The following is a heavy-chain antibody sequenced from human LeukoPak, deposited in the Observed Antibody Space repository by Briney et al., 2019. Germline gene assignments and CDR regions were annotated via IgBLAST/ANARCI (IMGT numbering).Heavy chain of an antibody. CDR2: IKQDESEK. V-gene: IGHV3-7*01. D-gene: IGHD5-24*01. Sequence: GGSLRLSCAASGFTLSTFWMSWVRQAPGKGLEWVANIKQDESEKYYVDSVKGRFTISRDNSKNSLFLQMNSLRVGDTAVYYCARPRWLQFGPHDAWGQGTLVTVSS. CDR1: GFTLSTFW. CDR3: ARPRWLQFGPHDA. J-gene: IGHJ5*02.